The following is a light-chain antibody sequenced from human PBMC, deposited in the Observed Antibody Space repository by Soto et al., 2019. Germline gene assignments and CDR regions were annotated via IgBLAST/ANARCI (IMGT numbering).Light chain of an antibody. J-gene: IGKJ2*01. CDR3: QRYNDYQYI. CDR1: QSISSH. CDR2: KAT. V-gene: IGKV1-5*03. Sequence: DIQMTQSPSSLSASVGDRVTITCRASQSISSHLNWYQHKPGKAPKLLIYKATNLQSGVPSRFSGSGSGTEFSLTISSLQPDDFATYYCQRYNDYQYIFGQGTKLEIK.